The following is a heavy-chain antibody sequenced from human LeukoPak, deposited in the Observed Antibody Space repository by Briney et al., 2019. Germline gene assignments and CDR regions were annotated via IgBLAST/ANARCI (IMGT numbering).Heavy chain of an antibody. D-gene: IGHD2-21*02. CDR2: ISGGGDIT. J-gene: IGHJ4*02. CDR3: VREDTPATANY. CDR1: GFNFANHA. V-gene: IGHV3-23*01. Sequence: GGSLRLSCAAPGFNFANHAMSWVRQTPGKGLEWVSAISGGGDITYYADSVTGRFTISRDNSKDTLFLQMHSLRPGDTAVYYCVREDTPATANYWGQGTLVTISS.